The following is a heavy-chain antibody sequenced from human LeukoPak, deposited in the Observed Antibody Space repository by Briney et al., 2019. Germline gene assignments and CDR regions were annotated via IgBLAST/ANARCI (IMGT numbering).Heavy chain of an antibody. D-gene: IGHD3-22*01. CDR2: VYYFGST. CDR3: ARTPKYFFDDSDSFYFDY. Sequence: PSETLCLTCTASGYSIGSYYWNWIRQSPGEEMEWVGYVYYFGSTIYNPSLKSRVTISVNRSTNQFSLSVSSVTVADTAVYFCARTPKYFFDDSDSFYFDYWGQGALVTVSS. V-gene: IGHV4-59*01. J-gene: IGHJ4*02. CDR1: GYSIGSYY.